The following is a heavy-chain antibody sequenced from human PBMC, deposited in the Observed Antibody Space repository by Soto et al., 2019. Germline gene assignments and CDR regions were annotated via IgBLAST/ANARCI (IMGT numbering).Heavy chain of an antibody. J-gene: IGHJ4*02. CDR2: IYRGGSK. Sequence: EVQLVETGGGLIQPGGSLRLSCAASGFTVSSDYMNWVRQAPGKGLEWVSVIYRGGSKYYADSVKGRFTISRDRSKNTVHLQMNSLRAEDTAVYYCARQEGATRDFDSWGQGTLVTVSS. CDR1: GFTVSSDY. D-gene: IGHD1-26*01. CDR3: ARQEGATRDFDS. V-gene: IGHV3-53*02.